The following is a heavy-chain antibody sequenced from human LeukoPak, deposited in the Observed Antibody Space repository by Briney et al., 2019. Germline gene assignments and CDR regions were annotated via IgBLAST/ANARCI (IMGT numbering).Heavy chain of an antibody. V-gene: IGHV3-30-3*01. J-gene: IGHJ4*02. CDR1: GFTFSSYA. Sequence: PGGSPRLSCAASGFTFSSYAMHWVRQAPGKGLEWVAVISYDGSNKYYADSVKGRFTISRDNSKNTLYLQMNSLRAEDTAVYYCARDFVDGVRGAPEDYWGQGTLVTVSS. D-gene: IGHD3-10*01. CDR2: ISYDGSNK. CDR3: ARDFVDGVRGAPEDY.